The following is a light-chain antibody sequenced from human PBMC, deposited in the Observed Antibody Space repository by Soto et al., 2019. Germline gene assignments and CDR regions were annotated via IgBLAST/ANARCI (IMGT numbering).Light chain of an antibody. CDR1: SSDIGAYNY. V-gene: IGLV2-14*01. CDR2: EVS. CDR3: SSYTSSNTWV. Sequence: QSALTQPASVSGSPGQSITIYCSGTSSDIGAYNYVSWYQQYPGKAPKLMIFEVSNWPSGVSNRFSGSKSGNTASLTISGLQAEDEADYACSSYTSSNTWVFGGGTKVTVL. J-gene: IGLJ3*02.